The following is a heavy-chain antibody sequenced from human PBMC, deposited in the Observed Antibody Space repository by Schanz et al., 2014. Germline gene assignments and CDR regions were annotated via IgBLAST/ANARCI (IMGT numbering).Heavy chain of an antibody. CDR2: ISYDGSIT. D-gene: IGHD2-8*01. J-gene: IGHJ4*02. CDR1: GFTFSNSP. Sequence: QVQLVESGGGVVQPGRSLRLSCAASGFTFSNSPLHWVRQAPGKGLDWVAVISYDGSITYYADSVKDRFTISRDNSRNTLYLQMNSLRAEDTAVYYCASLYDREYFDYWGQGTLVTVSS. CDR3: ASLYDREYFDY. V-gene: IGHV3-30*14.